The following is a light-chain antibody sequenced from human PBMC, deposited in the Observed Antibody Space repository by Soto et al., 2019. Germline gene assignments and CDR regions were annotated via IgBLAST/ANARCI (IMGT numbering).Light chain of an antibody. J-gene: IGLJ3*02. CDR3: SSYTSSSTPSWV. CDR1: SSDVGGYNY. V-gene: IGLV2-14*01. CDR2: DVS. Sequence: QSALTQPASVSGSPGQSITISCTGTSSDVGGYNYVSWYQQHPGKAPKLMIYDVSNRPSGVSNRFSGSKSGNTASLTISGLQAEDEADYYCSSYTSSSTPSWVFGRGTKLTVL.